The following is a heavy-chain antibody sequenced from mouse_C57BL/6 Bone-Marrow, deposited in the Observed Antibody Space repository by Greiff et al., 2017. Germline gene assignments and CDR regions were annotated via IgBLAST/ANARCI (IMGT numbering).Heavy chain of an antibody. Sequence: EVHLVESGAGLVKPGGSLKLSCAASGFTFSSYAMSWVRQTPEKRLEWVAYISSGGDYIYYADTVKGRFTISRDNARNTLYLQMSSLKSEDTAMYYCTRDHPLDSSGPYYFDYWGQGTTLTVSS. CDR3: TRDHPLDSSGPYYFDY. CDR1: GFTFSSYA. V-gene: IGHV5-9-1*02. D-gene: IGHD3-2*02. J-gene: IGHJ2*01. CDR2: ISSGGDYI.